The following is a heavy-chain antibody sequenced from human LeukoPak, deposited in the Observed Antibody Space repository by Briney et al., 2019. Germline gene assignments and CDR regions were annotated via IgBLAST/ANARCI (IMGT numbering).Heavy chain of an antibody. CDR1: GGSISSGGYY. CDR2: IYYSGST. CDR3: ARGSSSGSYYEYFDY. D-gene: IGHD3-10*01. J-gene: IGHJ4*02. Sequence: SETLSLTCTVSGGSISSGGYYWSWIRQHPGKGLEWIGYIYYSGSTYYNPSLKSRVTISVDTSKNQFSLKLSSVTAADTAVYYCARGSSSGSYYEYFDYWGQGTLVTVSS. V-gene: IGHV4-31*03.